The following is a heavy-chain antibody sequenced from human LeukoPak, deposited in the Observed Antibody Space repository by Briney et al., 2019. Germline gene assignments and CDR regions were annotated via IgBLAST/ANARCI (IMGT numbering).Heavy chain of an antibody. Sequence: SETLSLTCAVYGGSFRGYYWSWIRQPPGKGLEWIGEINHSGSTNYNPSLKSRVTISVDTSKNQFSLKLSSVTAADTAVYYCARGPWGAMNYWGQGTLVTVSS. CDR2: INHSGST. J-gene: IGHJ4*02. CDR3: ARGPWGAMNY. CDR1: GGSFRGYY. V-gene: IGHV4-34*01. D-gene: IGHD3-16*01.